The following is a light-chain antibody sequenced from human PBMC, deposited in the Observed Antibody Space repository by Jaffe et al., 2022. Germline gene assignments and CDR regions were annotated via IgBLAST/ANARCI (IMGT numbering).Light chain of an antibody. CDR2: KAS. CDR1: RTLTDR. V-gene: IGKV1-5*03. J-gene: IGKJ1*01. CDR3: QQYYFYWT. Sequence: DIQMTQSPSALSASVGDTVTITCRASRTLTDRLAWYQQKPGKAPKLLIYKASSLESGVPSRFSGSGFGTEFTLTISGLQPDDFATYYCQQYYFYWTFGQGTKVEI.